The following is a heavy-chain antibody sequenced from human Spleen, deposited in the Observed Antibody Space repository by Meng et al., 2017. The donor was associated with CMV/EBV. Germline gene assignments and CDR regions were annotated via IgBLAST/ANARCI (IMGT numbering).Heavy chain of an antibody. CDR3: ARDRSRGLELDY. CDR2: ISSSSSYI. D-gene: IGHD1-7*01. CDR1: GFTFSSYS. V-gene: IGHV3-21*01. J-gene: IGHJ4*02. Sequence: GESLKISCAASGFTFSSYSMNWVRQAPGKGLEWVSYISSSSSYIYYADSVKGRFTISRDNAKNSLYLQMNSLRAEDTAVYYCARDRSRGLELDYWGQGTLVTVSS.